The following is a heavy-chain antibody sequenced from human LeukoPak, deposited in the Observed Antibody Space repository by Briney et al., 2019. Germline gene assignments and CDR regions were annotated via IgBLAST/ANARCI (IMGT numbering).Heavy chain of an antibody. CDR2: ISGSGGST. V-gene: IGHV3-23*01. CDR1: GFTFSSYA. Sequence: PGGSLRLSCAASGFTFSSYAMSWVRQAPGKGLEWVSAISGSGGSTYYADSVKGRFTISRDNSKNTLYLQMNSLRAEDTAVYYRAKMGYSSGWTDYFDYWGQGTLVTVSS. CDR3: AKMGYSSGWTDYFDY. D-gene: IGHD6-19*01. J-gene: IGHJ4*02.